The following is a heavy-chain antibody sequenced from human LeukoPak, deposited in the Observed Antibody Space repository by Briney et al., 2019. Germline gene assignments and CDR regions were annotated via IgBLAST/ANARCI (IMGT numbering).Heavy chain of an antibody. CDR1: GFTFDDYA. CDR2: ISGDGGST. CDR3: AKDPSTVTTPDY. D-gene: IGHD4-17*01. V-gene: IGHV3-43*02. J-gene: IGHJ4*02. Sequence: PGGSLRLSCAASGFTFDDYAMHWVRQAPGKGLESVSLISGDGGSTYYADSVKGRFTISRDNSKNSLYLQMNSLRIEDTALYYCAKDPSTVTTPDYWGQGTLVTVSS.